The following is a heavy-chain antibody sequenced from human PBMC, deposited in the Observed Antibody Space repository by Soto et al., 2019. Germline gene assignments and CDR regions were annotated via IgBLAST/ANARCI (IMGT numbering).Heavy chain of an antibody. J-gene: IGHJ6*01. CDR2: TYYRSKWYN. Sequence: SQTLSLTCAISGDSVSSNSAAWNWIRQSPSKSLEWLGSTYYRSKWYNDYAVSVKSRITINPDTSKNQFSLQLNSVTPEDTPVHYCARGAAEWEPRTYYHYGMDVWGGGTTVTVSS. D-gene: IGHD1-26*01. V-gene: IGHV6-1*01. CDR1: GDSVSSNSAA. CDR3: ARGAAEWEPRTYYHYGMDV.